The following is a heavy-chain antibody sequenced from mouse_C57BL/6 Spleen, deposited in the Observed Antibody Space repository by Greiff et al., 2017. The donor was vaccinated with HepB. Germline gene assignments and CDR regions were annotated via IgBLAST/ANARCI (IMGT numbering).Heavy chain of an antibody. CDR3: APRGFAY. CDR1: GYTFTDYY. Sequence: VQLQQSGPELVKPGASVKISCKASGYTFTDYYMNWVKQSHGKSLEWIGDINPNNGGTSYNQKFKGKATLTVDKSSSTAYMELRSLTSEDSAVYYCAPRGFAYWGQGTLVTVSA. J-gene: IGHJ3*01. V-gene: IGHV1-26*01. CDR2: INPNNGGT.